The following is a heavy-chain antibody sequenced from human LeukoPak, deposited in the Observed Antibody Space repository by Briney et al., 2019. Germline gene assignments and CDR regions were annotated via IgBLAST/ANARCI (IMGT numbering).Heavy chain of an antibody. Sequence: ASVKVSCKASGYTFTSYGISWVRQAPGQGLEWMGWISAYNGNTNYAQKLQGRVTMTTDTSTSTAYMELRSLRSDDTAVYYCARDTGGDGYNYNYYYGMDVWGQGTTVTVSS. CDR2: ISAYNGNT. V-gene: IGHV1-18*01. CDR1: GYTFTSYG. CDR3: ARDTGGDGYNYNYYYGMDV. J-gene: IGHJ6*02. D-gene: IGHD5-24*01.